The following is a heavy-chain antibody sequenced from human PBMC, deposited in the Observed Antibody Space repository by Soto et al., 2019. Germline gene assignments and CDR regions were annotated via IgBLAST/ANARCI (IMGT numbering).Heavy chain of an antibody. V-gene: IGHV4-31*03. D-gene: IGHD3-9*01. J-gene: IGHJ4*02. Sequence: QVQLQESGPGLVKPSQTLSLTCSVSGASISRDDYYWSWIRQHPGKGLEWIAYIYSSGNSYYNPYLSSRVAISLDTSKNQFSLRLSSVTAADTGVYYCASALTGDYVGFDYWGQGTPATVSS. CDR3: ASALTGDYVGFDY. CDR2: IYSSGNS. CDR1: GASISRDDYY.